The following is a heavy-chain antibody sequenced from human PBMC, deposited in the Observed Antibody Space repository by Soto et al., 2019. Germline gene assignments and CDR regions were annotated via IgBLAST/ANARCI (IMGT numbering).Heavy chain of an antibody. Sequence: EVQLVESGGGLVQPGGSLRLSCAASELTFSSYWMHWVRQAPGKGLVWVSRINSDGSNTNYADSVKGRFTISRDNAKNTLYLQMNSLRAEDTAVYYCRACSGGSCRDAFDIWGRGTMVTVSS. D-gene: IGHD2-15*01. V-gene: IGHV3-74*01. CDR1: ELTFSSYW. CDR3: RACSGGSCRDAFDI. J-gene: IGHJ3*02. CDR2: INSDGSNT.